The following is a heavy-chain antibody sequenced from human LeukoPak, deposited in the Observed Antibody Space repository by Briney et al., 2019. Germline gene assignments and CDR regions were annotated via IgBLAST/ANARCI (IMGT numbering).Heavy chain of an antibody. J-gene: IGHJ4*02. D-gene: IGHD3-3*01. V-gene: IGHV3-7*05. CDR3: ARDSPGIMIFGVVTPN. Sequence: GGSLRLSCAASGFTFSSFWMSWVRQAPGKGLEWVAKIIQDGSEKYYVDSVKGRFTISRDNAKNSLYLQTNSLRAEDTAVYYCARDSPGIMIFGVVTPNGGQGTLVTVSS. CDR2: IIQDGSEK. CDR1: GFTFSSFW.